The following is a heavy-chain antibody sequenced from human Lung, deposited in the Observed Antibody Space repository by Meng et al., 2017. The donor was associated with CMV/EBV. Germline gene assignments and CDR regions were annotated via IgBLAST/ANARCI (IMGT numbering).Heavy chain of an antibody. CDR2: IEGSNDNT. J-gene: IGHJ4*01. D-gene: IGHD1-26*01. V-gene: IGHV3-23*01. Sequence: AQLQESGPGLVKPSQTLSLTCTVSGDSISSGEYFWSWIRQPPGKGLEWVSAIEGSNDNTHYADSVKGRFAISRDASTNTLYLQMNNLRAEDTAIYYCAKDIFRWAFDYWGHGTLVTVSS. CDR1: GDSISSGEYF. CDR3: AKDIFRWAFDY.